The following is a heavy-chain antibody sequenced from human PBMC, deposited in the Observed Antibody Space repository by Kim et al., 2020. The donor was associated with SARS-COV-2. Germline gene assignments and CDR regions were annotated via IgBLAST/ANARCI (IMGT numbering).Heavy chain of an antibody. V-gene: IGHV1-69*13. CDR2: IIPIFGTA. D-gene: IGHD6-19*01. Sequence: SVKVSCKASGGTFSSYAISWVRQAPGQGLEWMGGIIPIFGTANYAQKFQGRVTITADEPTSTAYMELSSLRSEDTAVYYCARGSLFGAVAGTLTTTYYYYYGMDVWGQGTTVTVSS. CDR3: ARGSLFGAVAGTLTTTYYYYYGMDV. CDR1: GGTFSSYA. J-gene: IGHJ6*02.